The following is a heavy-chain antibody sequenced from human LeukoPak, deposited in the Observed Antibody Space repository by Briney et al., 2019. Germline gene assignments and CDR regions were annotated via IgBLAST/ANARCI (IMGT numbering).Heavy chain of an antibody. D-gene: IGHD1-20*01. V-gene: IGHV4-30-4*01. CDR2: IYYSGST. CDR3: ARAGWVTGADY. Sequence: SGTLSLTCAVTGGSISSSNWWSWIRQPPGKGLERIGYIYYSGSTYYNPSLKSRVTISVDTSKNQFSLKLSSVTAADTAVYYCARAGWVTGADYWGQGTLVTVSS. J-gene: IGHJ4*02. CDR1: GGSISSSNW.